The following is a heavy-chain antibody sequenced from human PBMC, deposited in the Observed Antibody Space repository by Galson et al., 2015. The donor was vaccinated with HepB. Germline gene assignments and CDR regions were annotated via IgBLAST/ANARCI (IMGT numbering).Heavy chain of an antibody. CDR2: ISYDGSNK. CDR3: ASLIAAAGTGY. V-gene: IGHV3-30*04. Sequence: SLRLSCAASGFTFSSYAMHWVRQAPGKGLEWVAVISYDGSNKYYADSVKGRFTISRDSSKNTLYLQMNSLRAEDTAVYYCASLIAAAGTGYWGQGTLVTVSS. J-gene: IGHJ4*02. D-gene: IGHD6-13*01. CDR1: GFTFSSYA.